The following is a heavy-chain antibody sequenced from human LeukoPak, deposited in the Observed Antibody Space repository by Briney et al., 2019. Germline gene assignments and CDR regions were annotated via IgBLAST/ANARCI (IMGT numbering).Heavy chain of an antibody. D-gene: IGHD4/OR15-4a*01. Sequence: GGSLRLSCAASGFTFSTYWMSWVRQAPGKGLEWVANIKQDGNEKYYADSVKGRFTISRDNGKNSLDLQMNSLRADDTAVYYCARDTLGEGEDANYAVYYFDYWGQGTVVTVSS. CDR2: IKQDGNEK. J-gene: IGHJ4*02. V-gene: IGHV3-7*01. CDR3: ARDTLGEGEDANYAVYYFDY. CDR1: GFTFSTYW.